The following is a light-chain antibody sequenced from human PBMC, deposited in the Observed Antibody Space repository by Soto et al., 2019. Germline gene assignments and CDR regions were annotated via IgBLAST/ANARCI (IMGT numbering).Light chain of an antibody. CDR1: QSVSSN. CDR3: QQYNNWPPWT. Sequence: EIVMTQSPATLSVSPGERATLSCRASQSVSSNLAWYQQKPGQAPRLLIYGASTRATGIPARFSGSGSGTEFTITISCLQSDDIAVYYCQQYNNWPPWTLGQGTKVEIK. CDR2: GAS. J-gene: IGKJ1*01. V-gene: IGKV3-15*01.